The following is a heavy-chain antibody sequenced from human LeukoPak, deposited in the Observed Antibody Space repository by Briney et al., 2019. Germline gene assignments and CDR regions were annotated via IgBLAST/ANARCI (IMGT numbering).Heavy chain of an antibody. V-gene: IGHV3-21*01. CDR3: ARGVATAGPNWFDP. CDR1: GFTFNNYI. Sequence: GGSLRLSCAASGFTFNNYIMNWVREAPGKGREWVSSSSSSSDYIYYADSVKGRFTISRDNAQNSLYLQMNSLRAEDTAVYYCARGVATAGPNWFDPWGQGTLVTVSS. CDR2: SSSSSDYI. D-gene: IGHD6-13*01. J-gene: IGHJ5*02.